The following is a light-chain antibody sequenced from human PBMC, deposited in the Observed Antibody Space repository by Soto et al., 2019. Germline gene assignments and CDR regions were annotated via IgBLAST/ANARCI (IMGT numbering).Light chain of an antibody. Sequence: ETVLTQSPGTLSLSPGERATLSCRASQSVGSRYLAWYQQKPGQAPRLLIYDTSNRATGIPNRFSGSGSGTDFTLTISRLEPEDFAVYHCQQYGNSPYAFGQGTELEI. V-gene: IGKV3-20*01. J-gene: IGKJ2*01. CDR3: QQYGNSPYA. CDR2: DTS. CDR1: QSVGSRY.